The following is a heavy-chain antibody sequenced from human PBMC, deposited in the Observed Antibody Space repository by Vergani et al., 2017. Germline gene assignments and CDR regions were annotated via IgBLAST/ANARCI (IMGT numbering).Heavy chain of an antibody. J-gene: IGHJ4*02. CDR3: ARFTDKPARTFDY. V-gene: IGHV4-31*03. Sequence: QVQLQESGPGLVKPSQTLSLTCTVSGGSISSGGYYWSWIRQHPGKGLEWIGYIYYSGSTYYNPSLKIRVTISVDTSKNQFSLKLSSVTAADTAVYYCARFTDKPARTFDYWGQGTLVTVSS. D-gene: IGHD2-2*01. CDR2: IYYSGST. CDR1: GGSISSGGYY.